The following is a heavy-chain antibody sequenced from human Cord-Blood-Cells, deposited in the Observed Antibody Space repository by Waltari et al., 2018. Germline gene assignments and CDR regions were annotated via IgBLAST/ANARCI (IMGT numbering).Heavy chain of an antibody. CDR3: ARDLGYDSSHSYFDY. Sequence: EVQLVESGGGLVQPGGSLRFSCAASGFSFSSYSMNWVRQAPGKGLEWVSYISSSSSTIYYADSVKGRFTISRDNAKNSLYLQMNSLRDEDTAVYYCARDLGYDSSHSYFDYWGQGTLVTVSS. CDR1: GFSFSSYS. CDR2: ISSSSSTI. V-gene: IGHV3-48*02. J-gene: IGHJ4*02. D-gene: IGHD3-22*01.